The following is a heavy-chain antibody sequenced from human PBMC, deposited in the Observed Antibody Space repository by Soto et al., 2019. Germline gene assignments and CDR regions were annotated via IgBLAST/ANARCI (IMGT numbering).Heavy chain of an antibody. CDR1: GFTFSSYA. J-gene: IGHJ4*02. D-gene: IGHD3-22*01. V-gene: IGHV3-30-3*01. CDR2: ISYDGSNK. Sequence: GGSLRLSCAASGFTFSSYAMHWVRQAPGKGLEWVAVISYDGSNKYYADSVKGRFTISRDNSKNTLYLQMNSLRAEDTAVYYCARGHSSGYYFDYWGQGTLVTVSS. CDR3: ARGHSSGYYFDY.